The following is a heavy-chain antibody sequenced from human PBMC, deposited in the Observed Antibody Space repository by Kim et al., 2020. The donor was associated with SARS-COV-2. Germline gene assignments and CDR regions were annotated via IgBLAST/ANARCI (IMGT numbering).Heavy chain of an antibody. CDR3: ARGGMATPDY. Sequence: GGSLRLSCAGSGFTFSNYWMSWVRQAPGKGLEWVANIKKDGSEKNYVDSVKGRFTISRDNAKESLYLQMNSLRAEDTAVYYCARGGMATPDYWGQGILVIVSS. V-gene: IGHV3-7*04. CDR2: IKKDGSEK. D-gene: IGHD3-16*01. J-gene: IGHJ4*02. CDR1: GFTFSNYW.